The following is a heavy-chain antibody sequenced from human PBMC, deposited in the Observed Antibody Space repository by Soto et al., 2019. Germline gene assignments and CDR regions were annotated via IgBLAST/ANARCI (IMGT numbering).Heavy chain of an antibody. Sequence: PSESMSLTCIVSGGTITSGFYFWGWIRQLPGKGLEWIGSSYNNGSTYYSPSLKIRAAMSMDTAKNLFTLMLSALTAADTAVYFCAREKATLDRHYHFDHWGQGTPVTVSS. J-gene: IGHJ5*02. V-gene: IGHV4-30-4*01. D-gene: IGHD5-12*01. CDR2: SYNNGST. CDR3: AREKATLDRHYHFDH. CDR1: GGTITSGFYF.